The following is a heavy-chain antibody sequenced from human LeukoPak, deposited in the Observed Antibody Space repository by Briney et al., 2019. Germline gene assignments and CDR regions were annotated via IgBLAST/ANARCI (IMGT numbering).Heavy chain of an antibody. Sequence: SETLSLTCAVYGGSFSGYYWSWIRHPPGKGLEWIGEINHSGSTNYNPSLKSRVTISVDTSKNQFSLKLSPVTAADTAVYYCARDVPRPYCSSTSCYVYYYYMDVWGKGTTVTVSS. J-gene: IGHJ6*03. CDR3: ARDVPRPYCSSTSCYVYYYYMDV. CDR2: INHSGST. CDR1: GGSFSGYY. D-gene: IGHD2-2*01. V-gene: IGHV4-34*01.